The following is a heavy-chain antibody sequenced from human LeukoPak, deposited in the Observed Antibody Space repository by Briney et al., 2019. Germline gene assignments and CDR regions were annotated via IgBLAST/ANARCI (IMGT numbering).Heavy chain of an antibody. J-gene: IGHJ4*02. CDR3: ARGPTDMDFDY. CDR2: INPSDGTT. CDR1: GYTFTKSDS. V-gene: IGHV1-46*01. Sequence: ASVKGSCKASGYTFTKSDSMRLVPQAPGQGAEWMGIINPSDGTTFYAQKFQGRVTMTRDTSTNTVYMELSSLRSEDTAVFYCARGPTDMDFDYWGQGSLVTVSS.